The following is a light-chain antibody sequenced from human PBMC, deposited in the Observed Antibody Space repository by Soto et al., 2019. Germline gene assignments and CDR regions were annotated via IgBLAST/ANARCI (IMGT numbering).Light chain of an antibody. Sequence: QSALTQPASVSGSPGQSITISCTGTSSDVGAYNSVAWYQHNPGKAPKLMIYDVSNRPSGVSSRFSGSKSANTASLSISGLQADDEADYYCSSYTSSSIVVFGGGTKLTVL. CDR1: SSDVGAYNS. CDR3: SSYTSSSIVV. V-gene: IGLV2-14*01. CDR2: DVS. J-gene: IGLJ2*01.